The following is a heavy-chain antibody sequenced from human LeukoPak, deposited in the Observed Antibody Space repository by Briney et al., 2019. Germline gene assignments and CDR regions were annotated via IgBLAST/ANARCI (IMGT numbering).Heavy chain of an antibody. CDR1: FGYIFSWYW. CDR3: ARFTAHYDISSALFRPYYFDY. Sequence: GESLKISCACGGSFFGYIFSWYWIGWVRQMPGNGLEWVGIIYPGYSDTRYSPSFQGQVTISVDTSISTAYLQWSSLKASDSDMYNCARFTAHYDISSALFRPYYFDYWGQGTLVTVSS. CDR2: IYPGYSDT. J-gene: IGHJ4*02. V-gene: IGHV5-51*01. D-gene: IGHD3-9*01.